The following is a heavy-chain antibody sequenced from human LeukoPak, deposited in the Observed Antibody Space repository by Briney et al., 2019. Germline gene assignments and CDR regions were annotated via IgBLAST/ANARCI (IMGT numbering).Heavy chain of an antibody. Sequence: SETLSLTCTVSGGSISSSSYYWGWIRQPPGKGLEWIGSIYYSGSTYYNPSFKSRVTISVDTSKNQFSLKLSSVTAADTAVYYCARFADRYYYDSSGYYYFDYWGQGTLVTVSS. CDR2: IYYSGST. CDR1: GGSISSSSYY. J-gene: IGHJ4*02. V-gene: IGHV4-39*01. CDR3: ARFADRYYYDSSGYYYFDY. D-gene: IGHD3-22*01.